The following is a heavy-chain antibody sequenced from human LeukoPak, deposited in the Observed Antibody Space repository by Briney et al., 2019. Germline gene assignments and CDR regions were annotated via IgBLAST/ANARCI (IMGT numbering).Heavy chain of an antibody. Sequence: PGRSLRLSCAASGFTFSSYAMHWVRQAPGKGLEWVAVISYDGSNKYYADSVKGRFTISRDNSKNTLYLQMNSLRAEDTAVYYCARDDRPPGAPGYYYGMDVWGQGTTVTVSS. D-gene: IGHD3-22*01. CDR2: ISYDGSNK. V-gene: IGHV3-30-3*01. CDR1: GFTFSSYA. J-gene: IGHJ6*02. CDR3: ARDDRPPGAPGYYYGMDV.